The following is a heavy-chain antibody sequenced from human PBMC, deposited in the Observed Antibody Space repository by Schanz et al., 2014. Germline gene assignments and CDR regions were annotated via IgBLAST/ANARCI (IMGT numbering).Heavy chain of an antibody. D-gene: IGHD6-13*01. J-gene: IGHJ4*02. CDR3: ASSGAGYSSSWDFDY. Sequence: QVQLVQSGAEVKKPGSSMKVSCKASGGTFSTYPINWLRQAPGQGPEWMGRIIPIHGIVNYAQKFQGRVTITADKSTFTADMDVSSLRSEDTAVYYCASSGAGYSSSWDFDYWGQGTLVTVSS. V-gene: IGHV1-69*02. CDR2: IIPIHGIV. CDR1: GGTFSTYP.